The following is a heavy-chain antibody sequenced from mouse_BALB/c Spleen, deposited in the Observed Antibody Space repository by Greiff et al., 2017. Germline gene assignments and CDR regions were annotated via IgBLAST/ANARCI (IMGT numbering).Heavy chain of an antibody. V-gene: IGHV5-9-4*01. D-gene: IGHD2-1*01. J-gene: IGHJ4*01. Sequence: EVKVVESGGGLVKPGGSLKLSCAASGFTFSSYAMSWVRQSPEKRLEWVAEISSGGSYTYYPDTVTGRFTISRDNAKNTLYLEMSSLRSEDTAMYYCARLHGNYYYYAMDYWGQGTSVTVSS. CDR3: ARLHGNYYYYAMDY. CDR2: ISSGGSYT. CDR1: GFTFSSYA.